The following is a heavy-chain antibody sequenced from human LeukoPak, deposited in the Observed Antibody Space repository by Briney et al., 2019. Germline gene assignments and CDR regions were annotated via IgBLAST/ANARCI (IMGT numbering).Heavy chain of an antibody. CDR2: ISAYNGNT. Sequence: GAAVKDSFKASGYIFPSRGLRWLGQPAGQGRAGVGCISAYNGNTNYAQKLQGRVTMTTDTSTSTAYMELRSLRSDDTAVYYCARVAWSGPKYLPPTDYWGQGTLVTVSS. D-gene: IGHD3-3*01. CDR3: ARVAWSGPKYLPPTDY. V-gene: IGHV1-18*01. CDR1: GYIFPSRG. J-gene: IGHJ4*02.